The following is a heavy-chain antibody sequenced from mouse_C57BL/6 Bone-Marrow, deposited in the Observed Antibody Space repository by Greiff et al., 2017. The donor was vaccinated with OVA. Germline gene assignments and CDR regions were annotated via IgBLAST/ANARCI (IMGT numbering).Heavy chain of an antibody. CDR3: ASSSYSNSYD. J-gene: IGHJ4*01. CDR2: IHPNSGST. D-gene: IGHD2-5*01. V-gene: IGHV1-64*01. CDR1: GYTFTSYW. Sequence: VQLQQSGAELVKPGASVKLSCKASGYTFTSYWMHWVKQRPGQGLEWIGMIHPNSGSTNYNAKFKSKATLTVDKSSSTAYMQLSSLTSEDSAVYYCASSSYSNSYDWGKGTSVTVSS.